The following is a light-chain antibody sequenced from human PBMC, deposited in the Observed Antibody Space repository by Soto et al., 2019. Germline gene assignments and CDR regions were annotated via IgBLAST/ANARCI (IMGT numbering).Light chain of an antibody. CDR2: RAS. V-gene: IGKV3-20*01. Sequence: EIVLTQSPGTLSLSPWEIATLSCSSSQSVSNNYLAWYQQKPGQAPGLLIYRASSRATGIPDRFSGSESGTDFALTISRLEPEDFAVYYCQQYGSSPTTFGQGTKVDIK. CDR3: QQYGSSPTT. J-gene: IGKJ1*01. CDR1: QSVSNNY.